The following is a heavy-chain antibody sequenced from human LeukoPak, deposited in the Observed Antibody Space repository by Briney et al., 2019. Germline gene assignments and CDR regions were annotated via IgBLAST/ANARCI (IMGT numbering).Heavy chain of an antibody. CDR3: ARDLRFGGSYDPRLGY. Sequence: APVKVSCKASGYTFTSYYMHWVRQAPGQGLEWMGIINPSGGSTSYAQKFQGRVTMTRDTSTSTVYMELSSLRSEDTAVYYCARDLRFGGSYDPRLGYWGQGTLVTVSS. D-gene: IGHD1-26*01. CDR1: GYTFTSYY. V-gene: IGHV1-46*01. CDR2: INPSGGST. J-gene: IGHJ4*02.